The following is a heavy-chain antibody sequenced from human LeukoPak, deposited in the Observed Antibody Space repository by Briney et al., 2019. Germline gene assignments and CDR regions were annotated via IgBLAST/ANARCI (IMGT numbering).Heavy chain of an antibody. CDR3: ARGRSCSGGSCYYDY. Sequence: PGASVKVSCKASGYTFTSYYLHWVRQAPGQGLEWMGWMNPNSGNTGYAQKFQGRVTMTRNTSISTAYMELSSLRSEDTAVYYCARGRSCSGGSCYYDYWGQGTLVTVSS. CDR2: MNPNSGNT. D-gene: IGHD2-15*01. V-gene: IGHV1-8*02. CDR1: GYTFTSYY. J-gene: IGHJ4*02.